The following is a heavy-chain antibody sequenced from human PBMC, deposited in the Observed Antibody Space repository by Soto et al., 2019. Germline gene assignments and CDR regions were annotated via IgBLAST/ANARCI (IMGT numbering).Heavy chain of an antibody. D-gene: IGHD1-1*01. CDR1: GLTFSSYG. CDR2: ISNDGSKT. CDR3: AKDRLTIAYSFGMDV. Sequence: QVQLVESGGGVVQPERSLRLSCVASGLTFSSYGMHWVRQTPGKGLQWVAVISNDGSKTYYADSVKGRFTISRDNSKNTLYLEMNLLRAEDAAMYYCAKDRLTIAYSFGMDVWCQGTTVTVSS. V-gene: IGHV3-30*18. J-gene: IGHJ6*02.